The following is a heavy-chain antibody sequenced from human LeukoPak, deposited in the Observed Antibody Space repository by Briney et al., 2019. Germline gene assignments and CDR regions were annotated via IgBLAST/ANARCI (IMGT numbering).Heavy chain of an antibody. Sequence: PGGSLRLSCAASGFTFSSYWMSWVRQAPGKGLEWVANIKQDGSEKYYVDSVKGRFTISRDNAKNSLYLQMNSLRAEDTAVYYCARDRITIFGVVESPADYWGQGTLVTVSS. CDR2: IKQDGSEK. CDR1: GFTFSSYW. J-gene: IGHJ4*02. CDR3: ARDRITIFGVVESPADY. V-gene: IGHV3-7*01. D-gene: IGHD3-3*01.